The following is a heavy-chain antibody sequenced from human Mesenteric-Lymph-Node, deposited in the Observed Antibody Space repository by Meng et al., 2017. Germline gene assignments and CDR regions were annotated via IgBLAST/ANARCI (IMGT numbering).Heavy chain of an antibody. V-gene: IGHV1-2*06. CDR3: AREEGPSSSWYVDY. D-gene: IGHD6-13*01. CDR2: INPNSGGT. CDR1: GYTFTGYY. Sequence: QVQLVQSGAEVKKPGALVKVSRKASGYTFTGYYMHWVRQAPGQGLEWMGRINPNSGGTNYAQKFQGRVTMTRDTSISTAYMELSRLKSDDTAVYYCAREEGPSSSWYVDYWGQGTLVTVSS. J-gene: IGHJ4*02.